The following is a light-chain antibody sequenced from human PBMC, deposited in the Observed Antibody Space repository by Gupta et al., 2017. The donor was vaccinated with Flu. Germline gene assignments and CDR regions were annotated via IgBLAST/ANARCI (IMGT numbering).Light chain of an antibody. CDR2: ANR. CDR3: QSSDSSRSGCV. CDR1: ISNIGAGDD. J-gene: IGLJ1*01. Sequence: WSASISNIGAGDDVHWYQQLPVTAPNLLIYANRNRPAGVPDRFSGSKSGTTASVATTGLQAEDVADYYCQSSDSSRSGCVFGTGTKLTVL. V-gene: IGLV1-40*01.